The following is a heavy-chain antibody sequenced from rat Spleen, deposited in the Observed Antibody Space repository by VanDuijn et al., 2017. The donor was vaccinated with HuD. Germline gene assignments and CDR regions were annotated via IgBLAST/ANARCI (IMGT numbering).Heavy chain of an antibody. CDR2: IWTGGST. D-gene: IGHD1-2*01. CDR3: VRVKPSSSLADWYFDF. CDR1: GFSLTKYH. V-gene: IGHV2-43*01. J-gene: IGHJ1*01. Sequence: QVQLKESGPDLVQSSQTLSLTCTVSGFSLTKYHVSWVRQPPGKGLEWMGVIWTGGSTAFNSLLKSRLIISRDTPKSQVFLKMNSLQTEDTATYYGVRVKPSSSLADWYFDFWGPGTMVTVSS.